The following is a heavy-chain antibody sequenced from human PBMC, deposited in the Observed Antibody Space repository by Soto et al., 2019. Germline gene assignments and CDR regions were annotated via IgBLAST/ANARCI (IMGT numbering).Heavy chain of an antibody. CDR1: CYSLSSYL. CDR3: AKALLWFGESYYYYGMDV. Sequence: GGALKNSRKGFCYSLSSYLVGWVRPIARKRPECMGIIYPGDSDTRYSPSFQGRFTISRDNSKNTLYLQMNSLRAEDTAVYYCAKALLWFGESYYYYGMDVWGQGTTVTVSS. CDR2: IYPGDSDT. V-gene: IGHV5-51*01. D-gene: IGHD3-10*01. J-gene: IGHJ6*02.